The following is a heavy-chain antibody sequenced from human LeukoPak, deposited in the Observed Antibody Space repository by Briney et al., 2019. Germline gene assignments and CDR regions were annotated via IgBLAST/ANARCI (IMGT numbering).Heavy chain of an antibody. V-gene: IGHV3-30*04. CDR3: ARARSKYYYYYMDV. CDR1: GFTFSTYS. Sequence: PGGSLRLSCAASGFTFSTYSIHWVRQAPGKGLEWVAVISYDGSNKDYADSVKGRFTISRDNSKNTLYLQMNGLRAEDTAVYYCARARSKYYYYYMDVWGKGTTVTVSS. CDR2: ISYDGSNK. J-gene: IGHJ6*03.